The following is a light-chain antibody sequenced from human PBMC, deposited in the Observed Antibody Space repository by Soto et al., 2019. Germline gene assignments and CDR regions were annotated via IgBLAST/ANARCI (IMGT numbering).Light chain of an antibody. Sequence: IQMTQSPSSLSASVGDRFSVTCRASQSIGTFLNWYQQKPGEAPNLLIHTSFTLYSGVPSRFSGSGSGTDFTLTVSSLQPEDSATYYCQQTNSFPLTFGGGTKVDIK. CDR2: TSF. V-gene: IGKV1-39*01. CDR3: QQTNSFPLT. CDR1: QSIGTF. J-gene: IGKJ4*01.